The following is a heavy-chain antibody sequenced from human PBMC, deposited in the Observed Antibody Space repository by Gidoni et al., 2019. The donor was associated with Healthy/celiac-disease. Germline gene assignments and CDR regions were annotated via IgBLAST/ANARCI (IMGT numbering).Heavy chain of an antibody. CDR2: IYYSWST. J-gene: IGHJ4*02. D-gene: IGHD3-10*01. Sequence: QLQLQESGPGLVKPSETLSLTCPVSGGSISSSRYYWGWIRQPPGKGLEWVGSIYYSWSTYYNPSLKSRVTISVDTSKNQFSLKLSSVTAADTAVYYCARQGQYTKYYYGSGSYFFDYWGQGTLVTVSS. V-gene: IGHV4-39*01. CDR1: GGSISSSRYY. CDR3: ARQGQYTKYYYGSGSYFFDY.